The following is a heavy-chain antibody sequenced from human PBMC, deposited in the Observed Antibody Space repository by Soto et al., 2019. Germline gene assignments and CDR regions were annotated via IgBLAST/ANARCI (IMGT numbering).Heavy chain of an antibody. CDR1: DFDFSSYG. J-gene: IGHJ4*02. D-gene: IGHD3-10*01. CDR3: ARDSGWPILNFDN. CDR2: SSYDGRET. Sequence: PGGSLRLSCAASDFDFSSYGIHWVRQAPGKGLEWVAASSYDGRETFYADSAKGRFTVSKEMSKNTAFLQMSALRHEDTAVYFCARDSGWPILNFDNWGQGTQVTVSS. V-gene: IGHV3-30*03.